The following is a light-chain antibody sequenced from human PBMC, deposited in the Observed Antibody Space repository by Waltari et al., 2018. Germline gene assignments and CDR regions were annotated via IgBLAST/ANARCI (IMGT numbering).Light chain of an antibody. J-gene: IGLJ2*01. CDR3: QSYDSSLSAIL. CDR2: DNR. V-gene: IGLV1-40*01. Sequence: YQQLPWTSPRLHIYDNRILPSRIPDRFCASKSGTSASLAITGLQAEDEAADYCQSYDSSLSAILFGGGTKLTVL.